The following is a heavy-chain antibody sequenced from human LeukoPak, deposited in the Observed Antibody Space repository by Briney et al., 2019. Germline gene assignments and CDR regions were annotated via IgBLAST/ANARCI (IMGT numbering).Heavy chain of an antibody. Sequence: SETLSLTCTVSGGSISSSSYYWGWIRQPPGKGLEWIGSIYYSGSTYYNPSLKSRATISVDTSKNQFSLKLSSVTAADTAVYYCARADYYDSSGYYTWGQGNLVTVSS. D-gene: IGHD3-22*01. CDR2: IYYSGST. J-gene: IGHJ5*02. CDR1: GGSISSSSYY. V-gene: IGHV4-39*07. CDR3: ARADYYDSSGYYT.